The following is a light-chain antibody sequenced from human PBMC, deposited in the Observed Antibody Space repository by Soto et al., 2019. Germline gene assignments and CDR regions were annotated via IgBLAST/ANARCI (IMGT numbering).Light chain of an antibody. CDR3: QQCRNWPLT. Sequence: EIVMTQSPATLSASPGEGATLSCKAGQNVYNNLAGYQQRPGQPPRLLIYDASTRATGISARFSRSGYGTEFTLTISSLQSEDFAVYFCQQCRNWPLTVGGGTKVQIK. CDR2: DAS. V-gene: IGKV3-15*01. CDR1: QNVYNN. J-gene: IGKJ4*01.